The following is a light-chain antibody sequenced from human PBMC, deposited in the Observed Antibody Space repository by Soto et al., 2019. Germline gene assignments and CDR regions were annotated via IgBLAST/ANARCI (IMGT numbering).Light chain of an antibody. CDR2: EVS. J-gene: IGLJ1*01. CDR3: SSYSGTNYHYV. V-gene: IGLV2-8*01. CDR1: SSDVGGYNY. Sequence: QSALTQPPSASGSFGQSVTISCTGTSSDVGGYNYVSWYQQHPGKAPKLMIYEVSERPSGVPDRFSGSKSGNTASLTVSGLQADDEAAYYCSSYSGTNYHYVFGTGTKVTVL.